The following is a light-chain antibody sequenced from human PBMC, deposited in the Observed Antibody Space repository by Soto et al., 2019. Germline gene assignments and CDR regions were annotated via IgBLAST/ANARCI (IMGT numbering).Light chain of an antibody. V-gene: IGKV3-20*01. Sequence: EMVLTQSPGTLYLSPGERDTLSCRASQCITNNRLAWYPQKPGQAPRLSHYAAFRRATGIPDRCSGSGSGTDFLLTVSRLVPQDLAVYYCHQYGSLPSGFACGPGT. CDR2: AAF. CDR1: QCITNNR. CDR3: HQYGSLPSGFA. J-gene: IGKJ3*01.